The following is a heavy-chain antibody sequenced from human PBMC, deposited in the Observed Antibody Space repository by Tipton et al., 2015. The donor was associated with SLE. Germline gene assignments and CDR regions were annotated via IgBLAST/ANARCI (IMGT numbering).Heavy chain of an antibody. CDR1: GGTFSTYA. V-gene: IGHV1-69*01. J-gene: IGHJ4*02. D-gene: IGHD2-15*01. CDR2: IIPIFDTP. CDR3: ARDSAPFSWNYCDS. Sequence: QLVQSGAEVKEPGSSVKVSCKASGGTFSTYAISWVRQAPGQGLEWVGGIIPIFDTPNFAQSVQGRVTITADESTSTAYMVLSRLRAEDPAVYYCARDSAPFSWNYCDSWGQGTLVTVSS.